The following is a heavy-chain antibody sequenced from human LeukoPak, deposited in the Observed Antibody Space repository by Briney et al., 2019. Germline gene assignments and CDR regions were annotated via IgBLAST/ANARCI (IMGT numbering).Heavy chain of an antibody. Sequence: ASVKVSCKASGYTFTSYGISWVRQAPGQGLEWMGWISAYNGNTNYAQKLQGRVTMTTDTSTSTAYMELRSLRSDDTAVYYCARVYSSGWYGEYYFDYWGQGTLVTVSS. CDR3: ARVYSSGWYGEYYFDY. CDR1: GYTFTSYG. V-gene: IGHV1-18*01. J-gene: IGHJ4*02. D-gene: IGHD6-19*01. CDR2: ISAYNGNT.